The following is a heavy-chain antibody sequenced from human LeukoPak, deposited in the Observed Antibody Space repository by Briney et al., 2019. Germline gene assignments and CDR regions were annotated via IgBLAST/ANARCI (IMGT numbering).Heavy chain of an antibody. D-gene: IGHD3-22*01. CDR3: ARDLAATMIVVAAYYYYYGMDV. CDR1: GYAFTGYY. J-gene: IGHJ6*02. V-gene: IGHV1-2*02. Sequence: ASVKISCKASGYAFTGYYMHWVRQAPGQGLEWMGWISPNSGGTNYAQKFQGRVAMTRATSISTAYMELSRLRSDDTAVYYCARDLAATMIVVAAYYYYYGMDVWGQGTTVTVSS. CDR2: ISPNSGGT.